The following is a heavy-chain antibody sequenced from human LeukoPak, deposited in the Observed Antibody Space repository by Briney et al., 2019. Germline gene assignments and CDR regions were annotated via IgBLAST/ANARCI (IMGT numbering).Heavy chain of an antibody. V-gene: IGHV4-59*01. Sequence: SETLSLTCTVSGGSISSDYWSWIRQPPGKGLEWIGYIYYSGSTNYNPSLKSRVTISVDTSKNQFSLKLSSVTAADTAVYYCARTLRYFDWCFDYWGQGTLVTVSS. CDR3: ARTLRYFDWCFDY. D-gene: IGHD3-9*01. J-gene: IGHJ4*02. CDR1: GGSISSDY. CDR2: IYYSGST.